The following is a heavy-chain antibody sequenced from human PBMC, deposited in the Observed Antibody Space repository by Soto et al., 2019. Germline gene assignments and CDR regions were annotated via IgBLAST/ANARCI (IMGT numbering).Heavy chain of an antibody. V-gene: IGHV2-5*02. D-gene: IGHD3-16*01. J-gene: IGHJ4*02. CDR3: VHKGGGDRILDY. CDR2: IYWDDYK. CDR1: GFSLSTSGVG. Sequence: QITLKESGPALVKPTQTLTLTCTFSGFSLSTSGVGVGWIRQPPGEALEWLALIYWDDYKHFSPSLESRLTITKDPSKKQVVLTMTNMDPVDTATYCCVHKGGGDRILDYWGQGTLVTVSS.